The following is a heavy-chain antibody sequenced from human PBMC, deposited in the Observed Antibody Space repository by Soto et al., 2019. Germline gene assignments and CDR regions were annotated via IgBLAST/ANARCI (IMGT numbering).Heavy chain of an antibody. J-gene: IGHJ6*02. Sequence: EVQLVESGGGLVQPGGSLRLSCAASGFTLSNYAVNWVRQAPGKGLEWVSYISSDSRYIYHGDSGKGRFTISRDNDRNSVYLQMNSLRDEDTAVYYCARIKLVDFFFINVDVYDMDVWGQGTPVTVSS. CDR3: ARIKLVDFFFINVDVYDMDV. V-gene: IGHV3-21*01. CDR1: GFTLSNYA. CDR2: ISSDSRYI. D-gene: IGHD2-15*01.